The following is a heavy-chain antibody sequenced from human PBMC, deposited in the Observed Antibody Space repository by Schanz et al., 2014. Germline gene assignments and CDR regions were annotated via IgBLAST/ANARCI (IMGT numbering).Heavy chain of an antibody. CDR1: GGSISSGGYY. D-gene: IGHD4-17*01. Sequence: QVQLQESGPGLVKPSQTLSLTCTVSGGSISSGGYYWSWIRQHPGKGLEWIGEIYHSGNTNYNASLKSRVTISVDKSKNQFSLKVRSVTAADTAVYYCARDRGHGDLPGDIWGQGTMVTVSS. V-gene: IGHV4-31*03. CDR3: ARDRGHGDLPGDI. CDR2: IYHSGNT. J-gene: IGHJ3*02.